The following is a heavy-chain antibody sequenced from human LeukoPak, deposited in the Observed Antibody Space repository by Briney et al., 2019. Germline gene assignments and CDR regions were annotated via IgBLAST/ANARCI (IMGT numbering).Heavy chain of an antibody. CDR2: ISSSSSYI. Sequence: GGSLTLSCAASGFTFSSYSMNWVRQAPGKGLEWVSSISSSSSYIYYADSVKGRFTISRDNAKNSLYLQMNSLRAEDTAVYYCARSQYSGYDSDYYYGMDVWGKGTTVTVSS. CDR1: GFTFSSYS. V-gene: IGHV3-21*01. CDR3: ARSQYSGYDSDYYYGMDV. D-gene: IGHD5-12*01. J-gene: IGHJ6*04.